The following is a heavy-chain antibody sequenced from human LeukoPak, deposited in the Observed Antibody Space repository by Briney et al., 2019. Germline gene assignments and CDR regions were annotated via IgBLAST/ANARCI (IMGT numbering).Heavy chain of an antibody. V-gene: IGHV4-61*02. J-gene: IGHJ4*02. Sequence: SETLSLTCTVSGGSISSGSYYWSWIRQPAGKGLEWIGRIYTSGSTNYNPSLKSRVTISVDTSKNQFSLKLSSVTAADTAVYYCARSHAYCSGGSCYLNYWGQGTLVTVSS. D-gene: IGHD2-15*01. CDR1: GGSISSGSYY. CDR3: ARSHAYCSGGSCYLNY. CDR2: IYTSGST.